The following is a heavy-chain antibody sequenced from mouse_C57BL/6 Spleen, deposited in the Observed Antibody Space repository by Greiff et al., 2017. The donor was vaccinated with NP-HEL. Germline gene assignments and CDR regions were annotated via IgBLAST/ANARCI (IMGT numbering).Heavy chain of an antibody. CDR1: GFSLTSYG. Sequence: QVQLQQPGPGLVQPSQSLSITCTVSGFSLTSYGVHWVRQSPGKGLEWLGVIWSGGSTDYNAAFIYRLSISKDNSKSQVFFKMNSLQADDTAIYYCARMDPLAWWGQGTLVTVSA. V-gene: IGHV2-2*01. CDR2: IWSGGST. J-gene: IGHJ3*01. CDR3: ARMDPLAW.